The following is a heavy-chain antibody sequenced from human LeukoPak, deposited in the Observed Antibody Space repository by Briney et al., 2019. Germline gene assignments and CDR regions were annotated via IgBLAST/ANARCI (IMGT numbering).Heavy chain of an antibody. CDR1: GDSVSSKNSA. CDR3: ARNSADLDY. V-gene: IGHV6-1*01. Sequence: SQTLSLTCAISGDSVSSKNSACNWIRQSPSRGLEWLGRTYYRSKWNNHYAVSVKSRITINADTSKNHFSLPLNSVTPEDTAVYYCARNSADLDYWGRGILVTVSS. CDR2: TYYRSKWNN. J-gene: IGHJ4*02. D-gene: IGHD1-26*01.